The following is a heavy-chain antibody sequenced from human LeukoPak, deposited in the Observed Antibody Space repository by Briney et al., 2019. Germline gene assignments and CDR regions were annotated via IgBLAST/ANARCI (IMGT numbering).Heavy chain of an antibody. CDR3: AKGTVAPYYYYYMDV. J-gene: IGHJ6*03. CDR2: ISGSGGST. D-gene: IGHD6-19*01. Sequence: GGSLRLSCAASGFTLSSYAMSWVRQAPGKGLEWVSGISGSGGSTYYADSVKGRFTISRDNSKNTLYLQMNSLRAEDTAVYYCAKGTVAPYYYYYMDVWGKGTTVTVSS. CDR1: GFTLSSYA. V-gene: IGHV3-23*01.